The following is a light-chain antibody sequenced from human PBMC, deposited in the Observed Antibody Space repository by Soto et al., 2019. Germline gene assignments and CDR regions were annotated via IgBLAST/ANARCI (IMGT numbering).Light chain of an antibody. CDR1: SSNIGAEYD. CDR2: GNS. V-gene: IGLV1-40*01. CDR3: QSYDSSLRGSV. Sequence: QSVLTQPPSLSGAPGQRVTISCTGSSSNIGAEYDVHWYQQVPGTAPKLLIFGNSNRPSGVPDRFSGSKSDTSASLAITGLQAEDEADYYCQSYDSSLRGSVFGTGTKLTVL. J-gene: IGLJ1*01.